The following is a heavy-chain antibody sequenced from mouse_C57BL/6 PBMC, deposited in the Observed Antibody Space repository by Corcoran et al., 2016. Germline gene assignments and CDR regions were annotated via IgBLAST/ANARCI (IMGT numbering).Heavy chain of an antibody. J-gene: IGHJ4*01. CDR2: INPNNGGT. CDR1: GYTFTDYY. Sequence: EVQLQQSGPELVKPGASVKISCKASGYTFTDYYMNWVKQSHGKSLEWIGDINPNNGGTSYNQKFKGKATLTVDKSSSTAYMELRSLTSEDSAVYYCARYYGTTWDYAMDYWGQGTSVTVSS. V-gene: IGHV1-26*01. CDR3: ARYYGTTWDYAMDY. D-gene: IGHD2-1*01.